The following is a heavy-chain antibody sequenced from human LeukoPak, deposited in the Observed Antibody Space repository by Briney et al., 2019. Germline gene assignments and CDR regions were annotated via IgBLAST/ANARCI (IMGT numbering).Heavy chain of an antibody. J-gene: IGHJ4*02. V-gene: IGHV1-69*06. CDR2: VIPRFGTA. Sequence: SVKVSCKASGGTFSTYAISWVRQAPGQGLEWMGRVIPRFGTADYAQKFQGRVTITADKSTSTAYMELSSLRSEDTAVYYCTRHYDSSGYPSLNYFDYWGQGTLVTVSS. D-gene: IGHD3-22*01. CDR3: TRHYDSSGYPSLNYFDY. CDR1: GGTFSTYA.